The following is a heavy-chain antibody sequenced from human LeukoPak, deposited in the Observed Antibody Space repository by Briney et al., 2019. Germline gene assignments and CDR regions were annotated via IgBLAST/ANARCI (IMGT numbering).Heavy chain of an antibody. D-gene: IGHD6-6*01. CDR3: ARLLSPNRPQLVGGRGDWFDP. J-gene: IGHJ5*02. CDR1: GGSISSGGYY. Sequence: PSETLSLTCTVSGGSISSGGYYWSWIRQHPGKGLEWIGYIYYSGSTYYNPSLKSRVTISVDTSKDQFSLKLSSVTAADTAVYYCARLLSPNRPQLVGGRGDWFDPWGQGTLVTVSS. V-gene: IGHV4-31*03. CDR2: IYYSGST.